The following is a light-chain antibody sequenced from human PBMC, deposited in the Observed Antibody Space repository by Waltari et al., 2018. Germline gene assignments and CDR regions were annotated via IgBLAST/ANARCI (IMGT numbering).Light chain of an antibody. V-gene: IGLV1-44*01. CDR1: SSNIGSNS. CDR3: AAWDDSLNGVI. CDR2: SNT. J-gene: IGLJ2*01. Sequence: QSVLTQPPSASGTPGQRVTISCSGSSSNIGSNSINWYQQLPGTAPRLLIYSNTQGPPGVPDRFSGSKSGTSASLAISGLQSEDEADYYCAAWDDSLNGVIFGGGTKLTVL.